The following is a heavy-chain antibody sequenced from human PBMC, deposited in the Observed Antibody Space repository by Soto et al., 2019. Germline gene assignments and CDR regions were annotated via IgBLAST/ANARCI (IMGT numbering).Heavy chain of an antibody. J-gene: IGHJ6*02. D-gene: IGHD3-10*01. V-gene: IGHV4-31*03. Sequence: QVQLQESGPGLVKPSQTLSLTCTVSGGSISSGGYYWSWIRQHPGKGLEWIGYIYYSGSTYYNPSLKSRVTISVYTSKNQFSLKLSSVTAADTAVYWCARGYYGSGNYYNPTIGMDVWGQGTTVTVSS. CDR1: GGSISSGGYY. CDR2: IYYSGST. CDR3: ARGYYGSGNYYNPTIGMDV.